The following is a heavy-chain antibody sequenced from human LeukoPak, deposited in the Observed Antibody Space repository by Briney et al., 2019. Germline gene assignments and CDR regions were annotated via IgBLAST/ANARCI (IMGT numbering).Heavy chain of an antibody. CDR3: ASRGALVVYDWFDP. D-gene: IGHD3-10*01. J-gene: IGHJ5*02. Sequence: ASVKVSCKASGGTFSSYAISWVRQAPGQGLKWMGGIIPIFGTANYAQKFQGRVTITADESTSTAYMELSSLRSEDTAVYYCASRGALVVYDWFDPWGQGTLVTVSS. CDR2: IIPIFGTA. V-gene: IGHV1-69*13. CDR1: GGTFSSYA.